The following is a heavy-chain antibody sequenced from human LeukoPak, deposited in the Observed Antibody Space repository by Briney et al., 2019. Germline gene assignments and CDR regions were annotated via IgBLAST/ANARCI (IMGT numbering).Heavy chain of an antibody. J-gene: IGHJ5*02. V-gene: IGHV1-46*01. Sequence: AXVKVSCKASGYTFTXYYMHWVRQAPGQGLEWMGIINPSGGSTSYAQKFQGRVTMTRDTSTSTVYMELSSLRSEDTAVYYCARSGPRNWFDHWGQGTLVTVSS. D-gene: IGHD1-14*01. CDR1: GYTFTXYY. CDR2: INPSGGST. CDR3: ARSGPRNWFDH.